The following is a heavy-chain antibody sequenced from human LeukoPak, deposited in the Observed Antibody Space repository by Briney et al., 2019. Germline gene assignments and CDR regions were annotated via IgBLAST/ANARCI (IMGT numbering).Heavy chain of an antibody. CDR2: IYGGDIA. V-gene: IGHV3-53*01. CDR1: GFSVSSNY. J-gene: IGHJ4*02. CDR3: EKDLSIAARPVFEY. D-gene: IGHD6-6*01. Sequence: GGSLRLSCAASGFSVSSNYMSWVRQAPGKGLEWVSVIYGGDIAAYADSVKGRFTISRDNSKNTLYLQMNSLRADDTAVYFCEKDLSIAARPVFEYWGQGTLVTVSS.